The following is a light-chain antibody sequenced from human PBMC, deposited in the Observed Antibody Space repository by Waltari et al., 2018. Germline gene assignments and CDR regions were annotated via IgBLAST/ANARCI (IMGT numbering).Light chain of an antibody. CDR3: QQANSFPLT. CDR2: GAS. V-gene: IGKV1-12*01. Sequence: DIQMTQSPSSVFASVGDRVTVTCRASQDVGSWLAWYQQKPGKAPKLLIYGASSLQSGVPSRFSGSGSGTDFTLTISSLQPEDFATYFCQQANSFPLTFGGGTKIEIK. J-gene: IGKJ4*01. CDR1: QDVGSW.